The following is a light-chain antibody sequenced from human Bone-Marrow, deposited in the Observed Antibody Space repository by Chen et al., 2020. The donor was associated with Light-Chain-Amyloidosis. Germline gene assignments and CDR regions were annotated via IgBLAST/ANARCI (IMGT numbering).Light chain of an antibody. Sequence: SYVLTQPSSVSVAPGQTATIACGGNNIGSTSVHWYQQTPGQAPLLVVYDDSARPSGIPERLSGSNSGNTATLTIRRVEAGDDADYYCQVWDRSSDRPVFGGGTKLTVL. CDR1: NIGSTS. V-gene: IGLV3-21*02. CDR3: QVWDRSSDRPV. J-gene: IGLJ3*02. CDR2: DDS.